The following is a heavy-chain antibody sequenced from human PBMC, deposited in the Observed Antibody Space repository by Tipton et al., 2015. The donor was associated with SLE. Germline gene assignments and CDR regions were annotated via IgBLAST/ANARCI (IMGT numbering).Heavy chain of an antibody. Sequence: TLSLTCTVSGDSISSNNYYWDWIRQPPGKGLEWIGTFHSTGTTYYNPSLKSRVTISTDTPKNRFSLILTSVAAADTAVYYCVRNVDILSSGWFDPWGQGALVTVSS. CDR3: VRNVDILSSGWFDP. J-gene: IGHJ5*02. CDR2: FHSTGTT. CDR1: GDSISSNNYY. D-gene: IGHD5/OR15-5a*01. V-gene: IGHV4-39*07.